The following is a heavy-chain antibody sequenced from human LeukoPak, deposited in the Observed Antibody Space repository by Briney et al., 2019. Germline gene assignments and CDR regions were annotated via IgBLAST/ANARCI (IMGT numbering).Heavy chain of an antibody. D-gene: IGHD2-2*01. CDR3: ARRAPGYCITTSCPDTYYYYYYMDV. CDR1: GFAFSSSW. Sequence: GGSLRLSCAASGFAFSSSWMSWVRQAPGKGLEWVANIKQDGSKTYYVDSLKGRFTVSRDNAKNSVYLQMNNLRAEDTAVYYCARRAPGYCITTSCPDTYYYYYYMDVWGKGTTVTVSS. J-gene: IGHJ6*03. V-gene: IGHV3-7*01. CDR2: IKQDGSKT.